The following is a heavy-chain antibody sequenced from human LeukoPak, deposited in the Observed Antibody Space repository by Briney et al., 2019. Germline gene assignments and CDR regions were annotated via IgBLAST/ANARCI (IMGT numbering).Heavy chain of an antibody. D-gene: IGHD7-27*01. CDR2: ITRSGA. Sequence: GGSLRLSCAASGFTFSHHYMSWIRQAPGMGLEWISYITRSGAFYADSVKGRFTISRDNAKNSLYLQMNSLRVEDTAVYYCARDGDTTSKVDYLGQGTLVTVSS. J-gene: IGHJ4*02. CDR1: GFTFSHHY. CDR3: ARDGDTTSKVDY. V-gene: IGHV3-11*01.